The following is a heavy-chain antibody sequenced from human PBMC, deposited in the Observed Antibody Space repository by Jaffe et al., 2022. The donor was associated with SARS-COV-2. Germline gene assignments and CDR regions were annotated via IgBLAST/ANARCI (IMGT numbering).Heavy chain of an antibody. Sequence: EVQLVESGGGLVQPGGSLRLSCAASGFTFSSYSMNWVRQAPGKGLEWVSYISSSSSTIYYADSVKGRFTISRDNAKNSLYLQMNSLRDEDTAVYYCARVEKGLLVPGFDYWGQGTLVTVSS. D-gene: IGHD6-6*01. CDR2: ISSSSSTI. V-gene: IGHV3-48*02. CDR3: ARVEKGLLVPGFDY. J-gene: IGHJ4*02. CDR1: GFTFSSYS.